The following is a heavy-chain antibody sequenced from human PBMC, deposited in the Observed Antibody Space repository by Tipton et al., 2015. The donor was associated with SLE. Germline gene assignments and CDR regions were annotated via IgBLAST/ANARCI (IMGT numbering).Heavy chain of an antibody. CDR2: ISSSGSTI. D-gene: IGHD3-10*01. J-gene: IGHJ3*02. V-gene: IGHV3-48*04. Sequence: GSLRLSCAASGFTFSSYSMNWVRQAPGKGLEWVSYISSSGSTIYYADSVKGRFNISRDNAKNSLYLQMNSLRAEDTAVYYCARPRVGLLGAFDIWGQGTMVTVSS. CDR3: ARPRVGLLGAFDI. CDR1: GFTFSSYS.